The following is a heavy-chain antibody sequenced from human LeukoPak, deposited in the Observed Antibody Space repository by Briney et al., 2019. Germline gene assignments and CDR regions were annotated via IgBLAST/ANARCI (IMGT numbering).Heavy chain of an antibody. V-gene: IGHV1-2*02. CDR2: MNPNSGGT. CDR1: GYTFTDYY. CDR3: ARNKEGKSLDY. J-gene: IGHJ4*02. Sequence: ASVTVSCKASGYTFTDYYIHWVRQAPGQGLEWMAWMNPNSGGTSYAQKFQGRVTMTRDTSISTAYMELSRLRFDDTAVYYCARNKEGKSLDYWGQGTLVTVSS.